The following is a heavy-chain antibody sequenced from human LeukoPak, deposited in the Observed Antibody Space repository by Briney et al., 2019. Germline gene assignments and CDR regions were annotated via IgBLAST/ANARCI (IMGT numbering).Heavy chain of an antibody. CDR1: GYIFTGYY. CDR3: ARSYSSGTYFGY. Sequence: ASVKVSCKASGYIFTGYYIHWVRQAPGQGLEWMGWINPNRGGTSYAQKFQGRVTMTRDTSISTAYMELSRLRSDDTAVYFCARSYSSGTYFGYWGQGTLVTVPS. J-gene: IGHJ4*02. CDR2: INPNRGGT. D-gene: IGHD3-10*01. V-gene: IGHV1-2*02.